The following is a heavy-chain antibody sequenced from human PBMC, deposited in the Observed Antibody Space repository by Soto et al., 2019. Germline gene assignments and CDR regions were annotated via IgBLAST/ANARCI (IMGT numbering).Heavy chain of an antibody. V-gene: IGHV1-69*01. J-gene: IGHJ4*02. Sequence: QVQLVQSGAEVKKPGSSVKVSCKASGGTFSSYAISWVRQAPGQGLEWMGGIIPIFGTANYAQKFQGRVTITADESTSSAYMELSSLRSEDTAVYYCARAPKRCCSGGSCYFPGGMDYWGQGPLVTVSS. CDR2: IIPIFGTA. CDR3: ARAPKRCCSGGSCYFPGGMDY. D-gene: IGHD2-15*01. CDR1: GGTFSSYA.